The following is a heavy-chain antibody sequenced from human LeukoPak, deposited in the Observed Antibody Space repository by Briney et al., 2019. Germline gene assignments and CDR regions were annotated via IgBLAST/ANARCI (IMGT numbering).Heavy chain of an antibody. CDR3: AKGSAWSADY. V-gene: IGHV3-23*01. CDR1: GFTFSSYA. Sequence: PGGSLRLSCAASGFTFSSYAMSWVRQAPGKGLEWVSAIRGSGGSSYYADSVKGRFTISRDNSKNTLYLQMNSLRAEDTALYYCAKGSAWSADYWGQGTLVTVSS. D-gene: IGHD2-15*01. J-gene: IGHJ4*02. CDR2: IRGSGGSS.